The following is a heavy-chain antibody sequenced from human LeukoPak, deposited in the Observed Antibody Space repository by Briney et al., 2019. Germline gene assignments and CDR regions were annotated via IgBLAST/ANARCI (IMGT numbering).Heavy chain of an antibody. CDR2: INPNTGGT. CDR3: AGDSAAEDFDY. D-gene: IGHD3-10*01. Sequence: ASVKVSCKTSGYTFTGYFMHWVRQAPGQGLGWVGRINPNTGGTNYAQNFQGRVTMTRDTSISTAYMELSRLRSDDTAVYYCAGDSAAEDFDYWGQGTLLTVSS. J-gene: IGHJ4*02. V-gene: IGHV1-2*06. CDR1: GYTFTGYF.